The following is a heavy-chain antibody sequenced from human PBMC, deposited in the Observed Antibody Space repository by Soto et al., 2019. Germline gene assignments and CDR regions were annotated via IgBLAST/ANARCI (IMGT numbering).Heavy chain of an antibody. Sequence: QVQLQESGPGLVKPSQTLSLTCKVSGGSISSDAFYWNWIRQHPGKGLEWIGYISYSGSAYYNPSLRSRVTISVDTSKNQFSLKLSSVTAADTAIYYCAKDAGREQPRRWFDPWGQGTLVTVST. CDR1: GGSISSDAFY. J-gene: IGHJ5*02. V-gene: IGHV4-31*03. CDR2: ISYSGSA. CDR3: AKDAGREQPRRWFDP. D-gene: IGHD1-1*01.